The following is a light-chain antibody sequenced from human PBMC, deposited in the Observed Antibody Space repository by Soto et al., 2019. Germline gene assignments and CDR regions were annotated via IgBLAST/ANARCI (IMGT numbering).Light chain of an antibody. V-gene: IGLV2-14*01. J-gene: IGLJ3*02. CDR3: ISFTPSTTTHWV. CDR2: EVT. CDR1: SSDVGDYNR. Sequence: QSVLTQPPSGSGSPGQSITISCTGTSSDVGDYNRVSWYQHHPGKAPKLMVFEVTNRPSGISDRFSGFKSGSTASLTISELQPDDEADYYFISFTPSTTTHWVFGGGTKVTVL.